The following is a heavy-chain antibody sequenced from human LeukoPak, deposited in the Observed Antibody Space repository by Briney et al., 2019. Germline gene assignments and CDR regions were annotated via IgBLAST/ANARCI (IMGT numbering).Heavy chain of an antibody. V-gene: IGHV3-7*01. J-gene: IGHJ4*02. CDR3: ARDFGYSGSIDY. CDR2: IKLDGSEK. CDR1: GFTFSNYW. Sequence: GGSLRLSCAASGFTFSNYWMSWVRQAPGKGLEWVANIKLDGSEKYYVDSVKGRFTISRDNAKNSLYLQMNSLRAEDTAVYYCARDFGYSGSIDYWGQGTLVTVSS. D-gene: IGHD5-12*01.